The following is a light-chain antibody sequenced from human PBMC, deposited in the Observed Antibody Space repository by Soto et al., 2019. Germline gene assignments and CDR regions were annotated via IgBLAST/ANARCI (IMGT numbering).Light chain of an antibody. J-gene: IGKJ4*01. V-gene: IGKV3-20*01. CDR1: QSIRSGR. Sequence: EIVMTQSPATLSVSPGERATLSCRASQSIRSGRLAWYQQKPGQAPRLVIFDASYRATGIPDRFSGSGSGTDFTLTISRLEPEDFAVYYCQQYGSSPPELTFGGGTKVDIK. CDR3: QQYGSSPPELT. CDR2: DAS.